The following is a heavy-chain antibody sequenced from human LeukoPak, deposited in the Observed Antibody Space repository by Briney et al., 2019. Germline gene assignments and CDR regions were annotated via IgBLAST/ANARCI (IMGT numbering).Heavy chain of an antibody. Sequence: PGGSLRLSCAASGFTFSSYAMHWVRQAPGKGLEWVAVISYGGSNKYYADSVKGRFTISRDNSKNTLYLQMNSLRAEDTAVYYCARDHRMIVVVTTYYYGMDVWGQGTTVTVSS. J-gene: IGHJ6*02. CDR2: ISYGGSNK. CDR3: ARDHRMIVVVTTYYYGMDV. D-gene: IGHD3-22*01. CDR1: GFTFSSYA. V-gene: IGHV3-30-3*01.